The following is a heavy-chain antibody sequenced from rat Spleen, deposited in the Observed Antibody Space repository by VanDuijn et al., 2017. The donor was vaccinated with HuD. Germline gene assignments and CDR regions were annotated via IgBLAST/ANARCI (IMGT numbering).Heavy chain of an antibody. CDR3: TREGYNNWGAFAY. V-gene: IGHV2-63*01. J-gene: IGHJ3*01. CDR2: MRYDGDT. CDR1: EFSLTGNN. D-gene: IGHD1-10*01. Sequence: QVQLMESGPGLVQPSETLSLTCTVSEFSLTGNNIHWVRQPPGKGLEWMGRMRYDGDTSYNSALKSRLSISRDTSKNQVFLKMGSLQSDDTAIYYCTREGYNNWGAFAYWGQGTLVTVSS.